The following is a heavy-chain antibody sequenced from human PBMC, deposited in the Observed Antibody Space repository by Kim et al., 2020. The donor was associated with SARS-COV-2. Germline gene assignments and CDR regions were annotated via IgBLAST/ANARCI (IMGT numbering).Heavy chain of an antibody. CDR3: AKDSGYGANDY. D-gene: IGHD1-26*01. CDR2: T. Sequence: TYYADSVKGRFTISRDNSKNTLYLQMNSLRAEDTAVYYCAKDSGYGANDYWGQGTLVTVSS. J-gene: IGHJ4*02. V-gene: IGHV3-23*01.